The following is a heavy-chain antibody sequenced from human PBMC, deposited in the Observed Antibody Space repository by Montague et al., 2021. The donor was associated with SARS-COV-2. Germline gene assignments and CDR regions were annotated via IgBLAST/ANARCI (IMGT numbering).Heavy chain of an antibody. J-gene: IGHJ6*03. CDR1: GGSISSYY. D-gene: IGHD5-18*01. CDR2: IYYSGST. Sequence: SETLSLTCTVSGGSISSYYWSWIRQPPGKGLEWIGYIYYSGSTNYNPSLKGRVTISVDTSKNQFSLKLSSVTAADTAVYYCARGNEDTAMVQSYPYCYYCMDVWGKGTTVTVSS. CDR3: ARGNEDTAMVQSYPYCYYCMDV. V-gene: IGHV4-59*01.